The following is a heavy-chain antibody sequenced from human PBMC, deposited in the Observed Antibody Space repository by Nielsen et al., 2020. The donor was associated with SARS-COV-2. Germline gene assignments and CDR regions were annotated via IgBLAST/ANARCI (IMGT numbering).Heavy chain of an antibody. CDR2: ISYDGRSE. CDR1: GFTFTRYD. D-gene: IGHD6-19*01. CDR3: ARDRWSSGRDDLQY. V-gene: IGHV3-30*03. J-gene: IGHJ4*02. Sequence: GESLKISCAASGFTFTRYDMSWVRQAPGKGLEWMAVISYDGRSEHYADAVKGRFTISRDNSKNTLYLQMNRLRPEDTAVYYCARDRWSSGRDDLQYWGLGTLVTVSS.